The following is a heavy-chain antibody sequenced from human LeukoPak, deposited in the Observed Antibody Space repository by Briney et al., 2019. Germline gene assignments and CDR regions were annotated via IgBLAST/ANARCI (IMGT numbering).Heavy chain of an antibody. D-gene: IGHD3-10*02. CDR2: ISSSGSTR. CDR1: GFTFSSYG. CDR3: AELGITMIGGV. Sequence: GGSLRLSCAASGFTFSSYGMNWVRQAPGKGLEGVSYISSSGSTRYYADSVKGRFTISRDNAKNSLYLQMNSLRAEDTAVYYCAELGITMIGGVWGKGTTVTISS. V-gene: IGHV3-48*04. J-gene: IGHJ6*04.